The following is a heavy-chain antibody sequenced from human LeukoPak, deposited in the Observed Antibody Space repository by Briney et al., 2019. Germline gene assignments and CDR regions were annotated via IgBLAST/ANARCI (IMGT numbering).Heavy chain of an antibody. D-gene: IGHD5-24*01. J-gene: IGHJ4*02. CDR2: IRGDGTVT. V-gene: IGHV3-7*01. CDR1: GFTFSYNW. Sequence: GGSLRLSYAASGFTFSYNWMSWVRQAPGKGLEWVATIRGDGTVTHYVDSAKGRFTISRDNAKNSMYLQMEYLGVEDTAVYYCATLRGDATIFEYWGQGTLVTVSS. CDR3: ATLRGDATIFEY.